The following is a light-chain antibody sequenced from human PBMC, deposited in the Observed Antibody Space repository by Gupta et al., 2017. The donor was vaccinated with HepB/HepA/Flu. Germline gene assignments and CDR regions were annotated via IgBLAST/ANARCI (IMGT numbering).Light chain of an antibody. V-gene: IGKV3-11*01. Sequence: ETVSTQSPATLSLSPGARTTLSCRASQRIHNYLAWYQQTPRQAPRLLIYAVSNRATGIPTMFSSSGFGTYFTLTISIQEPEVFAFYYCQHRSNWPLTFGGGTKVEIK. CDR1: QRIHNY. CDR3: QHRSNWPLT. J-gene: IGKJ4*01. CDR2: AVS.